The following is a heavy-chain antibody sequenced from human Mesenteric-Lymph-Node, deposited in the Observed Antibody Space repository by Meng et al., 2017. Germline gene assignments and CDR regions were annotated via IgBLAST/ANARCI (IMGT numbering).Heavy chain of an antibody. CDR2: IYYSGST. CDR1: GGSFSGYY. J-gene: IGHJ3*02. V-gene: IGHV4-59*01. CDR3: ARDSRYYYDSSGWADAFDI. Sequence: SETLSLTCAVYGGSFSGYYWSWIRQPPGKGLEWIGYIYYSGSTNYNPSLKSRVTISVDTSKNQFSLKLSSVTAADTAVYYCARDSRYYYDSSGWADAFDIWGQGTMVTVSS. D-gene: IGHD3-22*01.